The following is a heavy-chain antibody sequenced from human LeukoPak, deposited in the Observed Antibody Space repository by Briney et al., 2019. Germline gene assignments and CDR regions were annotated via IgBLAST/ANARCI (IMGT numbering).Heavy chain of an antibody. V-gene: IGHV3-11*01. CDR2: ISSSGNTI. CDR3: ARDADSSWYEPSIDY. Sequence: PGGSLRLSCAASGFTFSDYYMNWIRQSPGKGLEWVSYISSSGNTIYHADSVKGRFTISRDNAKNSLYLQMNSLRAEDTAVYYCARDADSSWYEPSIDYWGQGTLVTVSS. D-gene: IGHD6-13*01. J-gene: IGHJ4*02. CDR1: GFTFSDYY.